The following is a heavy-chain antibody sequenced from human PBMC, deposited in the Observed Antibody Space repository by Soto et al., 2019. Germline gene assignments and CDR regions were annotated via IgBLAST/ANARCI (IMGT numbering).Heavy chain of an antibody. D-gene: IGHD6-19*01. CDR1: GFTFSSYS. V-gene: IGHV3-48*01. J-gene: IGHJ4*02. CDR2: ISSSSSTI. Sequence: GVSLRLSFAASGFTFSSYSMNWVRQAPGKGLEWVSYISSSSSTIYYADSVKGRFTISRDNAKNSLYLQMNSLRAEDTAVYYCARATVAGPFDYWGQGTLVTVSS. CDR3: ARATVAGPFDY.